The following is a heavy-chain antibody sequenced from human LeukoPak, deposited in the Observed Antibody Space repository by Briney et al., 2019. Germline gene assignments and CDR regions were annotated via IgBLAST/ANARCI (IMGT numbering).Heavy chain of an antibody. V-gene: IGHV1-8*03. CDR2: MNPNSGNT. Sequence: GASVKVSCKASGYTFPSYDINWVRQATGQGLEWMGWMNPNSGNTGYAQKFQGRVTITRNTSISTAYMELSSLRSEDTAVYYCARGKGRFLEPDAFDIWGQGTMVTVSS. D-gene: IGHD3-3*01. CDR1: GYTFPSYD. CDR3: ARGKGRFLEPDAFDI. J-gene: IGHJ3*02.